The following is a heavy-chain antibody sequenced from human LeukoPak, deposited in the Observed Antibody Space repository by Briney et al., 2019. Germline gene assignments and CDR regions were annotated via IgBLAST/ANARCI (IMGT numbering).Heavy chain of an antibody. CDR3: ARVYGDYVVYYYYYMNV. Sequence: SETLSLTCTVSGGSISSYYWSWIRQPPGKGLEWIGYIYYSGSTNYNPSLKSRVTISVDTSKNQFSLKLSSVTAADTAVYYCARVYGDYVVYYYYYMNVWGKGTTVTVSS. V-gene: IGHV4-59*01. J-gene: IGHJ6*03. D-gene: IGHD4-17*01. CDR2: IYYSGST. CDR1: GGSISSYY.